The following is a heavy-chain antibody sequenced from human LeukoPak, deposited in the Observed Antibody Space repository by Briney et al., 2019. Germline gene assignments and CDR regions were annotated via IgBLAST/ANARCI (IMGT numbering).Heavy chain of an antibody. J-gene: IGHJ4*02. CDR3: ARVSSGGYFHTYYFDY. V-gene: IGHV4-59*01. Sequence: PSETLSLTCTVSGGSISGYYWSWIRQPPGKGLEWIGYIRYSGTTNYSPSLKSRAPISVDTSKNQFSLNLISVTAADTAIYYCARVSSGGYFHTYYFDYWGQGTLVTVSS. D-gene: IGHD3-22*01. CDR2: IRYSGTT. CDR1: GGSISGYY.